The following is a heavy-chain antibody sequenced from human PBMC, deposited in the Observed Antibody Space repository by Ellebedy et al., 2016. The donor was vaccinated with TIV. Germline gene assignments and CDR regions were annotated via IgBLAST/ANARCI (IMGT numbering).Heavy chain of an antibody. D-gene: IGHD6-6*01. CDR3: VKEYSSSSFWYYYYGMDV. V-gene: IGHV3-64D*09. Sequence: GESLKISCSASGFIFNTYAMHWVRQAPGKGLDYIAAISSSGGTTSYEDSLKGRFTISRDNSKNTLYLQMNSLRAEDTAVYYCVKEYSSSSFWYYYYGMDVWGQGTTVTVSS. J-gene: IGHJ6*02. CDR1: GFIFNTYA. CDR2: ISSSGGTT.